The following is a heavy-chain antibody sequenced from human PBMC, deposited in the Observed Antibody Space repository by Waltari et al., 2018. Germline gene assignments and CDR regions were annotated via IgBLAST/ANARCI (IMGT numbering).Heavy chain of an antibody. D-gene: IGHD2-21*02. CDR1: GGSISGFY. J-gene: IGHJ5*02. CDR3: ARGGGGDWEWFDP. CDR2: IYYTGST. V-gene: IGHV4-59*01. Sequence: QVQLQESGPSLLKPSATLSLICTVSGGSISGFYWSWVRQPPGKGLDWIGYIYYTGSTNFNPSLKSRVTMSVETSKNQFSLKLSSVTAADTAFYYCARGGGGDWEWFDPWGQGTLVTVSS.